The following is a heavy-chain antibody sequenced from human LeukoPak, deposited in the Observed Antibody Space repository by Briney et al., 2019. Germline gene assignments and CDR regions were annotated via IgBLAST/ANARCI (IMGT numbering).Heavy chain of an antibody. CDR2: IRYDGSNK. V-gene: IGHV3-30*02. D-gene: IGHD6-13*01. CDR3: ARRRPVADH. Sequence: GGSLGLSCAASGFTFSSYGMHWVRQAPGKGLEWVAFIRYDGSNKYYAGSVKGRFTISRDNAENSLYLQMNSLRAEDTAVYYCARRRPVADHWGQGTLVSVSS. CDR1: GFTFSSYG. J-gene: IGHJ4*02.